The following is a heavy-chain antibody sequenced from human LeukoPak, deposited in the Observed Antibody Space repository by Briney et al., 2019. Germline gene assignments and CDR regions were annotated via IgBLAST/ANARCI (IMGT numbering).Heavy chain of an antibody. CDR1: GFTFSSYW. CDR3: ARDPYNGAYSEGYYYYYMDV. D-gene: IGHD1-1*01. V-gene: IGHV3-7*01. CDR2: IKQDGSEK. Sequence: PGGSLRLSCAASGFTFSSYWMSWVRQAPGKGLEWVANIKQDGSEKYYVDSGKGRFTISRDNAENSLYLQMNSLRVEDTAIYYCARDPYNGAYSEGYYYYYMDVWGKGTTVTVSS. J-gene: IGHJ6*03.